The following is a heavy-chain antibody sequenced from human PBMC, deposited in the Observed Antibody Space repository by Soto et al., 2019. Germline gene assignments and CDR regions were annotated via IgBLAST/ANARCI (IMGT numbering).Heavy chain of an antibody. CDR1: GYSFTSYW. CDR2: IDPSDSYT. J-gene: IGHJ5*02. V-gene: IGHV5-10-1*01. CDR3: ARWGYCSGGSCYGFDP. Sequence: PGESLKISCKGSGYSFTSYWISWVRQMPGKGLEWMGRIDPSDSYTNYSPSFQGHVTISADKSISTAYLQWGSLKASDAAMYYCARWGYCSGGSCYGFDPWGQGTLVTVSS. D-gene: IGHD2-15*01.